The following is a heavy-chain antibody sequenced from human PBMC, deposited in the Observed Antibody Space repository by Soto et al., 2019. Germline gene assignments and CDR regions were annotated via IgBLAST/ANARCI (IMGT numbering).Heavy chain of an antibody. J-gene: IGHJ6*02. V-gene: IGHV3-11*06. CDR2: INPSGTYT. Sequence: PGGSLRLSCAASGFTFSDHYMSWIRQAPGKGLEWISYINPSGTYTHYADSVKGRFTISRDNAENSLYLQMNGLRPDDTALYYCARGHHSKDVWGQGATVTVSS. CDR3: ARGHHSKDV. CDR1: GFTFSDHY.